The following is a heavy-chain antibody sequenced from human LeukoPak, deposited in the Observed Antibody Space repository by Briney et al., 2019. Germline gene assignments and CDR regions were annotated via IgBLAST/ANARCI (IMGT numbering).Heavy chain of an antibody. V-gene: IGHV3-48*03. CDR2: ISSSGSTI. CDR1: RFTFSNFN. J-gene: IGHJ3*02. D-gene: IGHD3-3*01. CDR3: ATQGRSGILGI. Sequence: PGGSLRLSCSASRFTFSNFNMHWVRQAPGKGLEWVSYISSSGSTIYYADSVKGRFTISRDNAKNSLYLQMNSLRAEDTAVYYCATQGRSGILGIWGQGTMVTVSS.